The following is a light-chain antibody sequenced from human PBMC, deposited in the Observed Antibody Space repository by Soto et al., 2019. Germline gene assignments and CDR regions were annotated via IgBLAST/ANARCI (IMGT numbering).Light chain of an antibody. CDR2: AAS. J-gene: IGKJ5*01. V-gene: IGKV1-16*01. CDR3: QQYYSYPIT. Sequence: DMQMTQSPSSLSASVGDRVTITRQASQDISNYLNWYQQKPGKAPKLLIYAASTLQSGVPSRFSGSGSGTDFTLTISCLQSEDFATYYCQQYYSYPITFGQGTRLEIK. CDR1: QDISNY.